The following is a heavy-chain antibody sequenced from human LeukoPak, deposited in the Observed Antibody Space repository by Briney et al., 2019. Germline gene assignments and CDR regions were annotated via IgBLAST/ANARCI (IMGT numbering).Heavy chain of an antibody. D-gene: IGHD4-23*01. Sequence: SETLSLTCTVSGGSISSYYWSWIRQPPGKGLEWIGYIYYSGSTNYNPFLKSRVTISVDTSKNQFSLKLSSVTAADTAVYYCARDRLIYGGDFGDNWFDPWGQGTLVTVSS. CDR2: IYYSGST. CDR1: GGSISSYY. V-gene: IGHV4-59*01. CDR3: ARDRLIYGGDFGDNWFDP. J-gene: IGHJ5*02.